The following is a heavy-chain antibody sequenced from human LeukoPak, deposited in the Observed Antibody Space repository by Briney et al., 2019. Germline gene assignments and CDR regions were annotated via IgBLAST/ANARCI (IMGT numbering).Heavy chain of an antibody. CDR2: INPSSGST. D-gene: IGHD4-17*01. V-gene: IGHV1-46*01. CDR3: ARDRGYGDSLPVPFDY. Sequence: ASVKVSCKASGYTFTNYYMHWVRQAPGQGLEWMGIINPSSGSTSYAQKFQGRVTMTRDTSTSTVYLELSRLRSEDTAVYFCARDRGYGDSLPVPFDYWGQGTLVTVSS. CDR1: GYTFTNYY. J-gene: IGHJ4*02.